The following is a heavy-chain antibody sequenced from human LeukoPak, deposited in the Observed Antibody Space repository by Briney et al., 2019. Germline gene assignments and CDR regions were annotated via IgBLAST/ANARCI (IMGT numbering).Heavy chain of an antibody. CDR2: MSSSGSTR. Sequence: GGSLRLSCVASGFTFSRHEMTWVRQAPGKGLEWVSYMSSSGSTRYNADSVKGRFTISRDNAKNSLYLQMNTLRAEDTAVYYCAGSAPYGYFDYWGQGTLVTVSS. CDR1: GFTFSRHE. J-gene: IGHJ4*02. V-gene: IGHV3-48*03. D-gene: IGHD3-10*01. CDR3: AGSAPYGYFDY.